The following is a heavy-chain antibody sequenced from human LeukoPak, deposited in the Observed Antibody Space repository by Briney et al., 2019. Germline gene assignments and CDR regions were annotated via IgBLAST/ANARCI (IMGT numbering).Heavy chain of an antibody. V-gene: IGHV4-59*05. D-gene: IGHD2-15*01. Sequence: PSETLSLTCTVSGGSISSYYWSWICQPPEKGLEWIGSIYYSGSTYYNPSLKSRVTISVDTSKNQFSLKLSSVTAADTAVYYCATPGCSGGSCQGRAFDYWARGTLVTVSS. CDR2: IYYSGST. CDR3: ATPGCSGGSCQGRAFDY. J-gene: IGHJ4*02. CDR1: GGSISSYY.